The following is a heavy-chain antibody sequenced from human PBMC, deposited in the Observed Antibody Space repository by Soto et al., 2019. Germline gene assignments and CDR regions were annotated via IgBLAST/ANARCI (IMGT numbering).Heavy chain of an antibody. CDR2: IIPSFGTA. J-gene: IGHJ6*02. CDR3: ARDLIVGALPYYYGMDV. V-gene: IGHV1-69*01. Sequence: QVQLVQSGAEVKKPGSSVKVSCKAPGGTFSSYAISWVRQAPGQGLEWMGEIIPSFGTANYTQNFQGRLTITADEFTTTAYMELSSLRSEDTAVYYCARDLIVGALPYYYGMDVWGQGTTVTVSS. D-gene: IGHD1-26*01. CDR1: GGTFSSYA.